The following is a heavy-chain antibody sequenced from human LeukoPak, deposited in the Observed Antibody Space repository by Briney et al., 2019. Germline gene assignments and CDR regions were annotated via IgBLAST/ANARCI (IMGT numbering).Heavy chain of an antibody. D-gene: IGHD5-24*01. CDR3: ARGGYNTYYFDY. CDR2: ISGIGGST. V-gene: IGHV3-23*01. Sequence: PGGSLRLSCAASGFTFSTYAMSWVRQAPGKGLEGVSTISGIGGSTYYAHSVKGRFTISRDNSKNTLYMQMNTLRAEDTAVHYCARGGYNTYYFDYWGEGTLVTVSS. CDR1: GFTFSTYA. J-gene: IGHJ4*02.